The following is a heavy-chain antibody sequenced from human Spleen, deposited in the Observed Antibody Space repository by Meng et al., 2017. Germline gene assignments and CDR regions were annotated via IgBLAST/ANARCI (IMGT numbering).Heavy chain of an antibody. CDR1: GYTFTGYY. J-gene: IGHJ3*02. CDR3: AINHQGDHDAFDI. Sequence: ASVKVSCKASGYTFTGYYMHWVRQAPGQGLEWMGWINPNSGGTNYAQKFQGRVTMTRDTSISTAYMELSRLRSDDTAMYYCAINHQGDHDAFDIWGQGTMVTVSS. CDR2: INPNSGGT. D-gene: IGHD1-14*01. V-gene: IGHV1-2*02.